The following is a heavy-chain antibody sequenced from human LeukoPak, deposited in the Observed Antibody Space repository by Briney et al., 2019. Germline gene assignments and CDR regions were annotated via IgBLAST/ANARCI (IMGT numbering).Heavy chain of an antibody. Sequence: ASVKVSCKASGGTFSSYAISWVRQAPGQGLEWMGIINPSGGSTNYAQKFQGRVTMTRDMSTSTVYMELSSLRSEDTAVYYCARDKGPGGSESYLPYYHYYMDVWGKGTTVTVSS. J-gene: IGHJ6*03. CDR1: GGTFSSYA. CDR3: ARDKGPGGSESYLPYYHYYMDV. D-gene: IGHD3-10*01. V-gene: IGHV1-46*01. CDR2: INPSGGST.